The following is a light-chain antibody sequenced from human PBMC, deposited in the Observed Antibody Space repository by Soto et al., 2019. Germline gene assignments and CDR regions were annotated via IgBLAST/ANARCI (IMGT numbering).Light chain of an antibody. Sequence: DIQMTQSPSTLSAYVGDRVTITCRASQSISSWLAWYQQKPGKAPKLLIYKASSLESGVPSRFSGSGSGTEFTLTISSLQPDDFATYYCQQYNSSWTFGQGTKLEIK. CDR2: KAS. V-gene: IGKV1-5*03. CDR3: QQYNSSWT. CDR1: QSISSW. J-gene: IGKJ2*02.